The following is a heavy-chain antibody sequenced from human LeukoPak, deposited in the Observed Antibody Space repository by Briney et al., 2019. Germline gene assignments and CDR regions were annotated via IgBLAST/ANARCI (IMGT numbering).Heavy chain of an antibody. CDR2: ISSSGAYI. D-gene: IGHD6-19*01. Sequence: GGSLRLSCAASGFTFSTYSMNWVRQAPGKGLECVSSISSSGAYIYYADSVKGRFTISRDNAKKSLYLQMNSLRAEDTAVYYCVRATYSSGWSLNYYFDYWGQGTLVAVSS. J-gene: IGHJ4*02. V-gene: IGHV3-21*04. CDR3: VRATYSSGWSLNYYFDY. CDR1: GFTFSTYS.